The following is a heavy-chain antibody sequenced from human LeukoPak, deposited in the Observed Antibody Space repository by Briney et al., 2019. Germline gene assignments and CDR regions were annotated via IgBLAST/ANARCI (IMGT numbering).Heavy chain of an antibody. Sequence: ASVKVSCKASGYAFTGYYMHWVRQAPGQGLEWMGWINPNSGGTNYAQKFQGRVTMTRDTSISTAYMELSRLRSDDTAVYYCMRDRAATDYWGQGTLVTVSS. V-gene: IGHV1-2*02. CDR1: GYAFTGYY. D-gene: IGHD6-25*01. CDR3: MRDRAATDY. J-gene: IGHJ4*02. CDR2: INPNSGGT.